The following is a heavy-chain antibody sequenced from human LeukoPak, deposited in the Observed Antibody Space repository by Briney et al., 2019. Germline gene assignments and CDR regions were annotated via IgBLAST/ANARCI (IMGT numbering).Heavy chain of an antibody. CDR2: ISYGGSNK. J-gene: IGHJ4*02. V-gene: IGHV3-30-3*01. D-gene: IGHD1-26*01. CDR1: GFTFSSYA. CDR3: AREHGSYYTYYFDY. Sequence: GRSLRLSCAASGFTFSSYAMHWVRQAPGKGLEWVAVISYGGSNKYYADSVKGRFTISRDNSKNTLYLQMNSLRAEDTAVYYCAREHGSYYTYYFDYWGQGTLVTVSS.